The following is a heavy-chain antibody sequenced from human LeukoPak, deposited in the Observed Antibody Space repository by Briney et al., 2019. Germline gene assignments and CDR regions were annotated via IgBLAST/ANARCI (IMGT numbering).Heavy chain of an antibody. D-gene: IGHD1-26*01. CDR3: ARDRYSGSLRD. J-gene: IGHJ4*02. Sequence: GGSLRLSCAASGFTFSVSYMSWVRQAPGKGLEWISYIRTSGGATDYADSVKGRFTISRDDAKNSLYLQMNSLRAEDTAVYYCARDRYSGSLRDWGQGILVTVAS. CDR2: IRTSGGAT. CDR1: GFTFSVSY. V-gene: IGHV3-11*01.